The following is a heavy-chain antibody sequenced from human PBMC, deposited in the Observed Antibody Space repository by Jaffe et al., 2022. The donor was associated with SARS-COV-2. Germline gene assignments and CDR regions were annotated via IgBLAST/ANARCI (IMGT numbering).Heavy chain of an antibody. CDR1: EFTFSSYG. CDR3: AKVRTERLAYWYGLDV. J-gene: IGHJ6*02. CDR2: ISYDGSDK. V-gene: IGHV3-30*04. Sequence: QVQLVESGGGVVQPGRSLRLSCAASEFTFSSYGMHWVRQAPGKGLEWVAVISYDGSDKYYADSVKGRFTISRDNSKNTLFLQMNGLTVEDTAIYYCAKVRTERLAYWYGLDVWGQGTTVTVSS.